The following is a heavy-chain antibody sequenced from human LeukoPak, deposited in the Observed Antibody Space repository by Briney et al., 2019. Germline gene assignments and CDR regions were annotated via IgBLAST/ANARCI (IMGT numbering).Heavy chain of an antibody. CDR3: AREGSRRLYMDV. J-gene: IGHJ6*03. V-gene: IGHV4-4*02. CDR2: IFHNGTT. CDR1: GGSISSGNW. Sequence: TSETLSLTCVVSGGSISSGNWWSWVRQPPGKGLEWLGEIFHNGTTKYNPSLKSRVTISVDKSNNQFSLKLSSVTAADTAVYSCAREGSRRLYMDVWGKGTTVTVSS. D-gene: IGHD1-26*01.